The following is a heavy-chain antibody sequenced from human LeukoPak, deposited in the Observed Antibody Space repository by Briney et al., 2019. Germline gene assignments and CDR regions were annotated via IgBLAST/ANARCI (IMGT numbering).Heavy chain of an antibody. Sequence: PSETLSLTCTVSGGSISTSNYYWGWIRQPPGKGLEWIGNIFYSGSTYYSPSLKSRVTISLDTSKNQFSLKLSSATAADTAVYYCARHRRQMYSGNYSTSYKPFVPNLFDPWGQGTLVTVSS. J-gene: IGHJ5*02. CDR1: GGSISTSNYY. V-gene: IGHV4-39*01. CDR2: IFYSGST. D-gene: IGHD1-26*01. CDR3: ARHRRQMYSGNYSTSYKPFVPNLFDP.